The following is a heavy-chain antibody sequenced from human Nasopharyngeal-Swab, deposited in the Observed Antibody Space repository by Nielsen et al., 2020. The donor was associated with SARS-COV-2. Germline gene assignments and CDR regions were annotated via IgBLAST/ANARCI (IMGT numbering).Heavy chain of an antibody. CDR3: ARSFRGTTPRDAFDI. V-gene: IGHV4-34*01. Sequence: SETLSLTCAVYGGSFSGYYWSWIRQPPGKGLEWIGEINHSGSTNYNPPLKSRVTISVDTSKNQFSLKLSSVTAADTAVYYCARSFRGTTPRDAFDIWGQGTMVTVSS. J-gene: IGHJ3*02. CDR2: INHSGST. CDR1: GGSFSGYY. D-gene: IGHD1-7*01.